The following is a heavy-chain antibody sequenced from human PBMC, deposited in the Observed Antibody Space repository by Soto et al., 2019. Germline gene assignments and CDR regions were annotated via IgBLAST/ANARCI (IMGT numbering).Heavy chain of an antibody. J-gene: IGHJ6*02. CDR1: FNFKCYC. Sequence: GSPRTLFSTFGFNFKCYCLQRVRQAPSKGLEWVVVISYDGSNKYYADSVKGRFTISRDNSKNTLYLQMNSLRAEDTAVYYCAKDRAPYYYYYGMDVWGQGTTVTVSS. CDR3: AKDRAPYYYYYGMDV. CDR2: ISYDGSNK. V-gene: IGHV3-30*18.